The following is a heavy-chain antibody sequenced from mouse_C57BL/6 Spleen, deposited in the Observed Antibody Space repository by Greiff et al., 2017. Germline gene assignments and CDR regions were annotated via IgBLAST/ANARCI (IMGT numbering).Heavy chain of an antibody. CDR1: GFTFSDAW. J-gene: IGHJ4*01. CDR2: IRNKANNHAT. V-gene: IGHV6-6*01. D-gene: IGHD3-2*02. Sequence: EVKLMESGGGLVQPGGSMKLSCAASGFTFSDAWMDWVRQSPEKGLEWVAEIRNKANNHATYYAESVKGRFTISRDDSKSSVYLQMNSLRAEDTGIYYCTRRQLRLRYAMDYWGQGTSVTVSS. CDR3: TRRQLRLRYAMDY.